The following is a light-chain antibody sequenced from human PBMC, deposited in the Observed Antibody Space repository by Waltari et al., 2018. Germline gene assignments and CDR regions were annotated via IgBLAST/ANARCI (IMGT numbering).Light chain of an antibody. Sequence: QSALTQPASVSGSPGQSLTTSCTGTSNDVGGYKYVTWYQQHPGKAPKLMIYDVNNRPSGVSNRFSGSKSGNTASLTISGLQAEDEADYYCSSYTSSSTQVFGTGTKVTVL. J-gene: IGLJ1*01. CDR1: SNDVGGYKY. V-gene: IGLV2-14*03. CDR2: DVN. CDR3: SSYTSSSTQV.